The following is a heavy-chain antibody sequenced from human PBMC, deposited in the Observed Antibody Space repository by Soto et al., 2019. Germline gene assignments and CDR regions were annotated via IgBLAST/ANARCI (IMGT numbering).Heavy chain of an antibody. J-gene: IGHJ6*02. CDR3: ARDCSGGSCYPIYYGMDV. D-gene: IGHD2-15*01. CDR2: IIPIFGTA. CDR1: GGTFSSYA. V-gene: IGHV1-69*13. Sequence: ASVKVSCKASGGTFSSYAISWVRQAPGQGLEWMGGIIPIFGTANYAQKFQGRVTITADESTSTAYMELSSLRSEDTAVYYCARDCSGGSCYPIYYGMDVWGQGTTVTVSS.